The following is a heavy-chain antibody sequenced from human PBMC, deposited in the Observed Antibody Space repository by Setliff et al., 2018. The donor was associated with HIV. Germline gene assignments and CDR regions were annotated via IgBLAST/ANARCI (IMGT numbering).Heavy chain of an antibody. CDR3: ATCRHRPSNWFDP. Sequence: SETLSLTCAVSGGSVSSPRYYWGWIRQPPAKGLEWIGSVYHSGITFKNPSLKSRVSISVDRAGNQFSLRLTSVTAADTAVYYCATCRHRPSNWFDPWGQGTVVTVSS. CDR1: GGSVSSPRYY. V-gene: IGHV4-39*07. J-gene: IGHJ5*02. CDR2: VYHSGIT.